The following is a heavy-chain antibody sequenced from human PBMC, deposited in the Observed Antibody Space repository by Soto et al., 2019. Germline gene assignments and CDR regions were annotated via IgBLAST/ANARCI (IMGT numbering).Heavy chain of an antibody. J-gene: IGHJ4*02. V-gene: IGHV1-8*01. Sequence: ASEKVSCKASGYTFTSYDINWVRQATGQGLEWMGWMNPNSGNTGYAQKFQGRVTMTRNTSISTAYMELSSLRSEDTAVYYCARVHGILTGEDFGYWGQGTLVTVSS. D-gene: IGHD3-9*01. CDR1: GYTFTSYD. CDR3: ARVHGILTGEDFGY. CDR2: MNPNSGNT.